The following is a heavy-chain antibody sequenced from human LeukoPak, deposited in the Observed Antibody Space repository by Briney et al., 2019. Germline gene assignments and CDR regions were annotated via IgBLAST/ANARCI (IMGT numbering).Heavy chain of an antibody. CDR1: GFTFSSYT. CDR3: AKVKEQWLVRGDFDY. D-gene: IGHD6-19*01. J-gene: IGHJ4*02. CDR2: ITTGGPNT. V-gene: IGHV3-23*01. Sequence: GGSLRLPCTASGFTFSSYTMSWVRQAPGKGLKWVSTITTGGPNTYYADSVKGRFTISRDNSKNTLYLQMNSLRAEDTAVYYCAKVKEQWLVRGDFDYWGQGTLVTVSS.